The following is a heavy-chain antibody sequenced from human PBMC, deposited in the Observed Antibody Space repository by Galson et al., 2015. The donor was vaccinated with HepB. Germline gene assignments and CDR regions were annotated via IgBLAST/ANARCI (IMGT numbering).Heavy chain of an antibody. D-gene: IGHD3-10*01. J-gene: IGHJ2*01. CDR2: IYYSGST. V-gene: IGHV4-39*07. CDR3: ARDEALWFGELLMGQSVWGFDL. CDR1: GGSISSSSYY. Sequence: ETLSLTCTVSGGSISSSSYYWGWIRRPPGKGLEWIGSIYYSGSTYYNPSLKSRVTISVDTSKNQFSLKLSSVTAADTAVYYCARDEALWFGELLMGQSVWGFDLWGRGTLVTVSS.